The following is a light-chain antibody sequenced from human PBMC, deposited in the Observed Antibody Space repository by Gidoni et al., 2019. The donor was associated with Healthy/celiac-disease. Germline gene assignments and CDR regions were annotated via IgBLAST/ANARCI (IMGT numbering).Light chain of an antibody. CDR1: SSDVGGSNY. V-gene: IGLV2-8*01. CDR3: SSYAGSNNLV. J-gene: IGLJ2*01. CDR2: EVS. Sequence: QSALTQPPSASGSPGQSVTISCTGTSSDVGGSNYVSWYQQHPGQAPNLMIYEVSKRPSGVPDRFSGSKSGNTASLTVSGLQAEDEADYYCSSYAGSNNLVFGGGTKLTVL.